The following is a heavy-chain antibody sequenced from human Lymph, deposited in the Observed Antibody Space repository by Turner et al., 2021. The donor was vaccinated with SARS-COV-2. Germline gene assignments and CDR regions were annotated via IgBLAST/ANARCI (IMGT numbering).Heavy chain of an antibody. Sequence: EVQLLESGGGLVQPVGSLRLSCAASGFTFSSYTISWVRKAPGKGLGWVSAMSGSGASTYYADYVKGRFTISRDNSKNKLYLQMNSLRVEDTAVYYCAKDGYDGIYCGGGSCYSGWFDPWGQGTLVTVSS. CDR1: GFTFSSYT. J-gene: IGHJ5*02. CDR3: AKDGYDGIYCGGGSCYSGWFDP. D-gene: IGHD2-15*01. CDR2: MSGSGAST. V-gene: IGHV3-23*01.